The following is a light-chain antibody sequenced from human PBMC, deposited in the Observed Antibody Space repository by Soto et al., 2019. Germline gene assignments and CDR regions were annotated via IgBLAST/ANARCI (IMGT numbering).Light chain of an antibody. Sequence: DVQMTQSPSPLSASVGDRVTIACRASQAISHYLAWYQQKPGKVPELLIYGSSTLQSGVPSRFSGSGSGTDFTLTISSLQLEDVAPYYCQKYDSAPFTFGPGNKVDIK. V-gene: IGKV1-27*01. CDR1: QAISHY. CDR2: GSS. J-gene: IGKJ3*01. CDR3: QKYDSAPFT.